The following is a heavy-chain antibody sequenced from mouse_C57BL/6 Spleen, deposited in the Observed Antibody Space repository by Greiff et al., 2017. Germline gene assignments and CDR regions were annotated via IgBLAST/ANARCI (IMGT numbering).Heavy chain of an antibody. J-gene: IGHJ4*01. V-gene: IGHV7-1*01. Sequence: EVKLVESGGGLVQSGRSLRLSCATSGFTFSDFYMEWVRQAPGKGLEWIAASRNKANDYTTEYSASVTGRFIVSRDTSKSILYLQMNALRAEDTAMYYCARDAPYCGRAMGYWGQGTSVTVSS. CDR1: GFTFSDFY. CDR3: ARDAPYCGRAMGY. CDR2: SRNKANDYTT. D-gene: IGHD1-1*01.